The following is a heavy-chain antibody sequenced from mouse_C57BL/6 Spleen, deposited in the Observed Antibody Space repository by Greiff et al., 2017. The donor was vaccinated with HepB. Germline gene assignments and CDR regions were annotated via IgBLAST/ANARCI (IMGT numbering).Heavy chain of an antibody. CDR2: IDPSDSYT. Sequence: QVQLQQPGAELVKPGASVKLSCKASGYTFTSYWMQWVNQRPGQGLEWIGEIDPSDSYTNYNQKFKGKATLTVDTSSSTAYMQLSSLTSEDSAVYYCARGSYSNYRFAYWGQGTLVTVAA. CDR3: ARGSYSNYRFAY. J-gene: IGHJ3*01. D-gene: IGHD2-5*01. CDR1: GYTFTSYW. V-gene: IGHV1-50*01.